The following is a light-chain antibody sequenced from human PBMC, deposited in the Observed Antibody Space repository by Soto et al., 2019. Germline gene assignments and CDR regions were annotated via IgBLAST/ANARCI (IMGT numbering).Light chain of an antibody. CDR1: SSDVGRYNH. CDR3: NSHTSGDFRV. CDR2: EVS. Sequence: QSVLTQPASVSGSPGQSITISCTGTSSDVGRYNHVSWYQHHPGKAPKLIISEVSNRPSGVSNRFSGSKSGYTASLTISGLQAEDDAYYYCNSHTSGDFRVFGTGTKLTVL. J-gene: IGLJ1*01. V-gene: IGLV2-14*01.